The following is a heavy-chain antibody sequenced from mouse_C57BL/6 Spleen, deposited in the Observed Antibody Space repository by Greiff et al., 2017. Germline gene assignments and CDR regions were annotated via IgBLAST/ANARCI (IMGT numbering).Heavy chain of an antibody. V-gene: IGHV5-4*01. CDR3: ARDKGNYVFYAMDY. CDR2: ISDGGSYT. CDR1: GFTFSSYA. D-gene: IGHD2-1*01. J-gene: IGHJ4*01. Sequence: EVQGVESGGGLVKPGGSLKLSCAASGFTFSSYAMSWVRQTPEKRLEWVATISDGGSYTYYPDNVKGRFTISRDNAKNNLYLQMSHLKSEDTAMYYCARDKGNYVFYAMDYWGQGTSVTVSS.